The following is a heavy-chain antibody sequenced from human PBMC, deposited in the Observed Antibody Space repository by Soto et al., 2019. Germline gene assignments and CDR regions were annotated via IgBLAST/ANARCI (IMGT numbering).Heavy chain of an antibody. CDR1: GYTFTSYG. CDR3: ARSSSGPPPDAFDI. D-gene: IGHD6-19*01. J-gene: IGHJ3*02. V-gene: IGHV1-18*01. Sequence: VSCKASGYTFTSYGISWVRQAPGQGLEWMGWISAYNGNTNYAQKLQGRVTMTTDTSTSTAYMELRSLRSDDTAVYYCARSSSGPPPDAFDIWGQGTMVTVSS. CDR2: ISAYNGNT.